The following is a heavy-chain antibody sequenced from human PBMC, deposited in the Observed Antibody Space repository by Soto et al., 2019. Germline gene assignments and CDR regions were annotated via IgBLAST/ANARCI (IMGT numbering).Heavy chain of an antibody. CDR2: TYYRSKWYN. V-gene: IGHV6-1*01. CDR1: GDSASSNSAA. Sequence: SHTLSLTCAISGDSASSNSAAWNLIRQSPSRGLERLGRTYYRSKWYNDYAVSVKSRITINPDTSKNQFSLQLNSVTPEDTAVYYSAIDYCHEFWSGYYFEYWGKGTLVTVFS. J-gene: IGHJ4*02. D-gene: IGHD3-3*01. CDR3: AIDYCHEFWSGYYFEY.